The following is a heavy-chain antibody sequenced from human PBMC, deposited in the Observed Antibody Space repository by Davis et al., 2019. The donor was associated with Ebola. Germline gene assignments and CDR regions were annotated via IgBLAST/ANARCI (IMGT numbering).Heavy chain of an antibody. D-gene: IGHD3-3*01. J-gene: IGHJ6*02. CDR1: EYTFTSFY. V-gene: IGHV1-46*03. CDR3: ARDRAEYYDFWSGYSFYGMDV. Sequence: ASVKVSCKVSEYTFTSFYMHWVRQAPGQGLEWMGIINPSGGSTSYAPKFQGRVTMTRDTSTSTVYMELSSLRSEDTAVYYCARDRAEYYDFWSGYSFYGMDVWGQGTTVTVSS. CDR2: INPSGGST.